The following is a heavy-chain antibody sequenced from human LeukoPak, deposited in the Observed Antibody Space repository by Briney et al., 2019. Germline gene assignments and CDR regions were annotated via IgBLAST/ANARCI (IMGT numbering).Heavy chain of an antibody. J-gene: IGHJ5*02. Sequence: GGSLRLSCAASGFTFTNYNMNWVRQAPGKGLEWISYISGGSATIYYADSVRGRFTVSRDNAKDSLWLQMDSLRVEDTAVYFCARLYGDWFDPWGPGTLVTVSS. D-gene: IGHD4-17*01. CDR2: ISGGSATI. V-gene: IGHV3-48*01. CDR3: ARLYGDWFDP. CDR1: GFTFTNYN.